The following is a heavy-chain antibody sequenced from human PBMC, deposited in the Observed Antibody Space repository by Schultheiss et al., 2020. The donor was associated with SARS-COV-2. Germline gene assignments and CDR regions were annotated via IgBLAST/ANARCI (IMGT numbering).Heavy chain of an antibody. Sequence: ASVKVSCKASGYTFTSYGISWVRQAPGQGLEWMGWINPNSGGTNYAQKFQGRVTMTGDTSISTAYLELRRLKSDDTAVYYCARDGAGTWAFYFYYMDVWGQGTTVTVAS. CDR3: ARDGAGTWAFYFYYMDV. CDR2: INPNSGGT. CDR1: GYTFTSYG. D-gene: IGHD1-1*01. V-gene: IGHV1-2*02. J-gene: IGHJ6*03.